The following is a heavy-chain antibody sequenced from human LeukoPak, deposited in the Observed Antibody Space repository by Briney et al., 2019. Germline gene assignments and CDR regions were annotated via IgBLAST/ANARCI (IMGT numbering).Heavy chain of an antibody. CDR2: IYYSGST. CDR3: ARGPLLWFGELLSAFDY. Sequence: PSETLSLTCTVSGGSISSSSYYWGWIRQPPGKGLEWVGSIYYSGSTYYNPSLKSRVTISVDTSKNQFSLKLSSVTAADTAVYYCARGPLLWFGELLSAFDYWGQGTLVTVSS. J-gene: IGHJ4*02. V-gene: IGHV4-39*01. D-gene: IGHD3-10*01. CDR1: GGSISSSSYY.